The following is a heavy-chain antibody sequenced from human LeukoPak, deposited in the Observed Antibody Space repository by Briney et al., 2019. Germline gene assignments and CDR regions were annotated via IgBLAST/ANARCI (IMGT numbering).Heavy chain of an antibody. D-gene: IGHD3-3*01. J-gene: IGHJ4*02. CDR2: IYDSGST. V-gene: IGHV4-39*01. CDR1: GGSISSNNYF. CDR3: QSRFLEWLLDY. Sequence: KPSETLSLTCTVSGGSISSNNYFWGWIRQPPGKGLEWIGSIYDSGSTYYNPSLKSRVTISVDTSKNQFSLKLNSVTAADTAMYYCQSRFLEWLLDYWGQGTLVTVSS.